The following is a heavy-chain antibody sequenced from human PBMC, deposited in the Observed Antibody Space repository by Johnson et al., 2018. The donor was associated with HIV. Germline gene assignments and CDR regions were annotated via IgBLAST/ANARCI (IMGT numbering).Heavy chain of an antibody. Sequence: EVQLVESGGGLVQPGKSLRLSCEASGFTFNYYWMTWVRQAPGKGLEWVANINQDGGEKYYVDSVEGRFSISRDNAQNPLFLQMSSLRPEDTAIYYCARGQRATDIWGQGTMVTVSS. CDR3: ARGQRATDI. V-gene: IGHV3-7*01. CDR1: GFTFNYYW. J-gene: IGHJ3*02. CDR2: INQDGGEK.